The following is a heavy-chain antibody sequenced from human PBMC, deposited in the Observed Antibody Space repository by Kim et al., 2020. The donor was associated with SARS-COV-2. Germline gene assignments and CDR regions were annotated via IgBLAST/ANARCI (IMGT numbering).Heavy chain of an antibody. CDR1: GYTFTGYF. D-gene: IGHD3-3*01. J-gene: IGHJ6*03. CDR3: ARVTIFGVVGYDYYYYMDV. V-gene: IGHV1-2*06. Sequence: ASVKVSCKASGYTFTGYFMHWVRQAPGQGLEWMGRINPNSGGTNYAQKFQGRVTMTRDTSISTAYMELSRVRSDDTAVYYCARVTIFGVVGYDYYYYMDVWGKGTSVTVSS. CDR2: INPNSGGT.